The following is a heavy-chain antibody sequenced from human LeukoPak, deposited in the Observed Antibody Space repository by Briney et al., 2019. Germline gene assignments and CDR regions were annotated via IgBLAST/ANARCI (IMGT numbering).Heavy chain of an antibody. CDR2: IYYSGST. Sequence: SETLSLTCTVSSGSISSSSYYWGWIRQPPGKGLEWIGSIYYSGSTYYNPSLKSRVTISVDTSENQFSLKLTSVTAADTAVYYCGANTVTTLKPADYWGQGTLVTVSS. V-gene: IGHV4-39*01. CDR1: SGSISSSSYY. D-gene: IGHD4-17*01. J-gene: IGHJ4*02. CDR3: GANTVTTLKPADY.